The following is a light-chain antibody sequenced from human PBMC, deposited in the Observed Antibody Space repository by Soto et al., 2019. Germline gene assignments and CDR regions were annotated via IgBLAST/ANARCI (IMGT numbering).Light chain of an antibody. CDR2: EVV. J-gene: IGLJ1*01. Sequence: QSVLTQPPSASGSPGQSVTISCTGTKNDIGVYDFVSWYQHHPGKAPRLIIYEVVQRPSGVPDRFSGSKSGNTASLTVSVLQAADEAYYFCKSYAGSNTDVFGSATKATVL. V-gene: IGLV2-8*01. CDR1: KNDIGVYDF. CDR3: KSYAGSNTDV.